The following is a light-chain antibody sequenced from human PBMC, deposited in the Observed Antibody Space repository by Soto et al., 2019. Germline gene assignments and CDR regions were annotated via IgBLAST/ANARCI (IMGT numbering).Light chain of an antibody. CDR2: EVS. CDR1: SSDVGGYNY. V-gene: IGLV2-14*01. J-gene: IGLJ1*01. CDR3: SSDTRSSTLADV. Sequence: QSVLTQPASVSGSPGQSITISCTGTSSDVGGYNYVSWYQQHPGKAPKLMIYEVSNRPSGVSNRFSGSKSGNTASLTISGLQADDEDDYYYSSDTRSSTLADVFGAGAKLTVL.